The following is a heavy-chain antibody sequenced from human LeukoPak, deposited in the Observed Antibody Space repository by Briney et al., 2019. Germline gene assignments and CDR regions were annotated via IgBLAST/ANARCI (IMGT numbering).Heavy chain of an antibody. J-gene: IGHJ4*02. CDR3: TRDPYSSGWGSIDY. D-gene: IGHD6-19*01. Sequence: SLRLSCTASGFTFGDYAMSWVRQAPGKGLEWVGFIRSKAYGGTTEYAASVKGRFTISRDDSKSIAYLQMNSLKTEDTAVYYCTRDPYSSGWGSIDYWGQGTLVTVSS. V-gene: IGHV3-49*04. CDR2: IRSKAYGGTT. CDR1: GFTFGDYA.